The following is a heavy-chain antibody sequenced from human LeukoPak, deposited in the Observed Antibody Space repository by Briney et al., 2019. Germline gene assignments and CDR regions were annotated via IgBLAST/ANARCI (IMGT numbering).Heavy chain of an antibody. V-gene: IGHV4-4*07. D-gene: IGHD5-18*01. CDR3: ARDGLYTYGSSYFDY. CDR1: GASISTYH. CDR2: AHSDGTT. Sequence: SETLSLTCIVSGASISTYHWSWIRQSAEKGLEWIGRAHSDGTTNYNPSIKSRVTMSIDTSKNQLSLKLTSVTAADAAVYYCARDGLYTYGSSYFDYWGQGTLVTVSS. J-gene: IGHJ4*02.